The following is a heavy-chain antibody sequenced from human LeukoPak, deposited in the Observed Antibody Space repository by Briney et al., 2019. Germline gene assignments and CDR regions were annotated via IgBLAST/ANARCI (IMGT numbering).Heavy chain of an antibody. J-gene: IGHJ4*02. D-gene: IGHD5-18*01. V-gene: IGHV1-69*04. CDR3: ARGLGGQLWLGVGYFDY. CDR1: GGTFSSYA. Sequence: GASVKVSCKASGGTFSSYAISWVRQAPGQGLEWMGRIIPILGIANYAQKFQGRVTITADKSTSTAYMELSSLRSEDTAVYYCARGLGGQLWLGVGYFDYWGQGTLVTVSS. CDR2: IIPILGIA.